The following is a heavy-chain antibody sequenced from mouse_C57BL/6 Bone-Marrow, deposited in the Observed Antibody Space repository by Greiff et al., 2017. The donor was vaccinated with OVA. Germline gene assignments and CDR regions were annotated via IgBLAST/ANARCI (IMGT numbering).Heavy chain of an antibody. Sequence: QVQLQQSGPELVKPGASVKISCKASGYTFTDYYINWVKQRPGQGLEWIGWIFPGSGSTYYNEKFTGKATLTVDKSSSTAYMLLSSLTSEDSAVYFCARRELTGGGAWCADWGQGTLVTVSA. CDR3: ARRELTGGGAWCAD. J-gene: IGHJ3*01. CDR1: GYTFTDYY. D-gene: IGHD4-1*01. CDR2: IFPGSGST. V-gene: IGHV1-75*01.